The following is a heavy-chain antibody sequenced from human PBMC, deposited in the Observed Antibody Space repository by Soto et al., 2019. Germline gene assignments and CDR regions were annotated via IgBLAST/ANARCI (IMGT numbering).Heavy chain of an antibody. D-gene: IGHD6-19*01. V-gene: IGHV1-2*02. CDR1: GYTFTGYY. CDR2: INPNSGGT. CDR3: ARLGGGSGWYYFDY. J-gene: IGHJ4*02. Sequence: ASVKVSCKASGYTFTGYYMHWVRQAPGQGLEWMGWINPNSGGTNYAQKFQGRVTMTRDTSTSTAYMELRSLRSDDTAVYYCARLGGGSGWYYFDYWGQGTLVTVSS.